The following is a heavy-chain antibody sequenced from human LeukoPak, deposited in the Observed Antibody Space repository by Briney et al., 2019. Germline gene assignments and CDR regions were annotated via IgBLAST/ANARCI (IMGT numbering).Heavy chain of an antibody. CDR1: GGSISSSSHH. D-gene: IGHD6-6*01. J-gene: IGHJ4*02. Sequence: PSETLSLTCTLSGGSISSSSHHWGWIRQPPGKGLEWIGSIYYSGTTYYNPSLRSRVTISVDTSKNQFSLNLSPVTAADTAVYYCAGESSSSPDYWGQGTLVTVSS. CDR3: AGESSSSPDY. CDR2: IYYSGTT. V-gene: IGHV4-39*02.